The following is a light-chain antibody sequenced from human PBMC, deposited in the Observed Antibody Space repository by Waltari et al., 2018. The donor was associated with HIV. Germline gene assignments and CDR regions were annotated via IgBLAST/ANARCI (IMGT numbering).Light chain of an antibody. J-gene: IGKJ4*01. CDR3: QQLKTYPLS. CDR1: QGVGSY. V-gene: IGKV1-9*01. Sequence: TCRATQGVGSYLAWYQQKPGKAPNLLIYSVSILQTGVPSRFSGSGSGTEFTLTITDLQPEDFATYYCQQLKTYPLSFGGGTKVEIK. CDR2: SVS.